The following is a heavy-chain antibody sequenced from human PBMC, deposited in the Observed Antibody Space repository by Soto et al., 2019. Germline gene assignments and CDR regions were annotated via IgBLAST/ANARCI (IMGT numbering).Heavy chain of an antibody. CDR3: AKDRDDYRNYVFDY. CDR1: GFTFTNHA. D-gene: IGHD4-4*01. Sequence: PGGSLRLSCAASGFTFTNHAMTWVRQAPGRGLEWVSISSGSGSGGSTNYADSVKGRFTISRDNSKNTLYLQMNSLRVEDTAVYYCAKDRDDYRNYVFDYWGQGTLVTVSS. CDR2: SSGSGSGGST. V-gene: IGHV3-23*01. J-gene: IGHJ4*02.